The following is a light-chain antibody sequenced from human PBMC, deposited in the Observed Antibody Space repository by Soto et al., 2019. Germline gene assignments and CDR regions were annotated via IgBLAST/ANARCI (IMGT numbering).Light chain of an antibody. CDR3: QQYINWPRT. J-gene: IGKJ1*01. CDR2: DGS. CDR1: QSVSNY. Sequence: EIVLTQSPATLSLSPVERATLSCRASQSVSNYLAWYQQKPGQAPRLLIYDGSNRATGIPARFSGSGSGTDLTLTISGLEPEDFAVYYCQQYINWPRTFGQGTKVDIK. V-gene: IGKV3-11*01.